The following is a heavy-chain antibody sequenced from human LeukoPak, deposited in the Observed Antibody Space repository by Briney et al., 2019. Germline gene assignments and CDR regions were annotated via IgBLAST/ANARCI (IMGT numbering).Heavy chain of an antibody. Sequence: GGSLRLSCAASGFTLRSYGMHRVREAPGEGLEWVAVIWYDGSNKYYADSVKGRFTISRDNSKNTLYLQMNSLRAEDTAVYYCARDSDSSGYSDYWGQGTLVTVSP. V-gene: IGHV3-33*01. CDR1: GFTLRSYG. CDR3: ARDSDSSGYSDY. CDR2: IWYDGSNK. D-gene: IGHD3-22*01. J-gene: IGHJ4*02.